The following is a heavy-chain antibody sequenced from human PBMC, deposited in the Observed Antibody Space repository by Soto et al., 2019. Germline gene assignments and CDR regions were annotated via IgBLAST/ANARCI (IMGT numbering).Heavy chain of an antibody. J-gene: IGHJ4*02. V-gene: IGHV3-48*01. CDR3: ARDRGSGWYQKDY. CDR1: GFTFSTYS. D-gene: IGHD6-19*01. Sequence: PGGSLRLSCAASGFTFSTYSMNWVRQAPGKGLEWVSYISSSSSTMYYADSVKGRFTISRDNAKNSLYLQMNSLTAEDTAVYYCARDRGSGWYQKDYWGQGTLVTVSS. CDR2: ISSSSSTM.